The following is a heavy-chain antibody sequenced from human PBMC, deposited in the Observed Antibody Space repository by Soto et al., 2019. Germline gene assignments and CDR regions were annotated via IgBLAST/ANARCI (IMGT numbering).Heavy chain of an antibody. D-gene: IGHD2-15*01. CDR1: GFTFSSYA. J-gene: IGHJ5*02. V-gene: IGHV3-23*01. CDR2: ISGSGGST. Sequence: GGSLRLSCAASGFTFSSYAMSWVRQAPGKGLEWVSAISGSGGSTYYADSVKGRFTISRDNSKNTLYLQMNSLRAEDTAVYYCAKDGIVVVVAATPVNWFDPWGQGTLVTVSS. CDR3: AKDGIVVVVAATPVNWFDP.